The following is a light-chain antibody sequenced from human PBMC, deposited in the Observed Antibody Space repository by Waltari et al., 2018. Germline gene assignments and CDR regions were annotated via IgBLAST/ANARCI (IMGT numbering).Light chain of an antibody. J-gene: IGLJ2*01. CDR3: SSYTSTGARL. Sequence: QSALTRPASVSGSPGQSITISCTGTSSDIGGYNYVSWYQQHPGKAPKLMIYDVSNRPSGVSNRFSGSKAGNTASLSISGLQTEDEADYYCSSYTSTGARLFGGGTKVTVL. CDR1: SSDIGGYNY. CDR2: DVS. V-gene: IGLV2-14*03.